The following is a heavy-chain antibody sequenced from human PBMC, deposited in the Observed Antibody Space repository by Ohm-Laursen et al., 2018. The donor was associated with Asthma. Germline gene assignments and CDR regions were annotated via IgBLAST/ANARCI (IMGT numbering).Heavy chain of an antibody. CDR1: GGSVRSGSYY. D-gene: IGHD3-9*01. CDR3: VREDFDWPPGYCDY. J-gene: IGHJ4*02. CDR2: IYYSGST. Sequence: SDTLSLTCTVSGGSVRSGSYYWSWIRQPLGKGLEWIGYIYYSGSTYYNPSLKSRVTISIDTSKNQFSLKLSSVTAADTAVYYCVREDFDWPPGYCDYWGQGTLVTVSS. V-gene: IGHV4-61*01.